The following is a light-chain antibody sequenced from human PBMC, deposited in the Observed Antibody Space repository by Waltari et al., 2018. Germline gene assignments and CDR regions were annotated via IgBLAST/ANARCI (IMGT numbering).Light chain of an antibody. CDR3: QQYYGTPWT. J-gene: IGKJ1*01. V-gene: IGKV4-1*01. CDR2: WAS. Sequence: DIVMTQPPDSLAVSLGERATINCRSSQSVLSSSNNKNYLAWYQQKPGQPPKLLIYWASTRESGVPDRFSGSGSGTDFTLTISSLQAEDVAVYYCQQYYGTPWTFGQGTKVEIK. CDR1: QSVLSSSNNKNY.